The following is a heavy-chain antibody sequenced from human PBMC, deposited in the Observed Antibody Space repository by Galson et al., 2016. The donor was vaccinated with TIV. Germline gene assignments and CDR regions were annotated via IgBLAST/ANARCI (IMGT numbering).Heavy chain of an antibody. CDR3: AREGAVRWPSNGFDI. D-gene: IGHD4-23*01. J-gene: IGHJ3*02. V-gene: IGHV1-2*02. CDR1: GYTFTGYY. CDR2: VNPESGDT. Sequence: SVKVSCKASGYTFTGYYIHWLRQAPGQGPAWMGWVNPESGDTKYAQEFKGRVTMTRDTSSGTAYMELSSLRLEDTAIYYCAREGAVRWPSNGFDIWGQGTMVTISS.